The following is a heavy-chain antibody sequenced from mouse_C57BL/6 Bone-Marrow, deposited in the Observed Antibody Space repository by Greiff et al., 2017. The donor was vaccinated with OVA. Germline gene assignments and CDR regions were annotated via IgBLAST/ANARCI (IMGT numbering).Heavy chain of an antibody. J-gene: IGHJ3*01. CDR1: GFSLTSYG. V-gene: IGHV2-2*01. CDR3: ARMDLLWLRRGSWFAY. Sequence: VQLQQSGPGLVQPSQSLSITCTVSGFSLTSYGVHWVRQSPGKGLEWLGVIWSGGGTDYNAAFISRLSISKDNSKSQVFFKMNSLQADDTAIYYCARMDLLWLRRGSWFAYWGQGTLVTVSA. D-gene: IGHD2-2*01. CDR2: IWSGGGT.